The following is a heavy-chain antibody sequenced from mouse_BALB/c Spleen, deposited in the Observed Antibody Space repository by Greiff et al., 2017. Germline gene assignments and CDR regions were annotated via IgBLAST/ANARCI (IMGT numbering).Heavy chain of an antibody. CDR3: ARDLPMITHAMDY. CDR2: IWAGGST. J-gene: IGHJ4*01. V-gene: IGHV2-9*02. CDR1: GFSLTSYG. Sequence: QVQLQQSGPGLVAPSQSLSITCTVSGFSLTSYGVHWVRQPPGKGLEWLGVIWAGGSTNYNSALMSRLSISKDNSKSQVFLKMNSLQTDDTAMYYCARDLPMITHAMDYWGQGTSVTVSS. D-gene: IGHD2-4*01.